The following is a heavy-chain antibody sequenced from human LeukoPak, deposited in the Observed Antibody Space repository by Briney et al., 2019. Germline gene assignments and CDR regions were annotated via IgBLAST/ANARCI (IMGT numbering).Heavy chain of an antibody. Sequence: ASVKVSCKASGYTFTSYDINWVRQATGQGLEWMGWMNPNSGNTGYAQKFQGRVTMTRNTSISTAYMELSSLRSEDTAVYYCARGPGRIAAADDDYWGQGTLVTVSS. J-gene: IGHJ4*02. CDR3: ARGPGRIAAADDDY. CDR1: GYTFTSYD. CDR2: MNPNSGNT. D-gene: IGHD6-13*01. V-gene: IGHV1-8*01.